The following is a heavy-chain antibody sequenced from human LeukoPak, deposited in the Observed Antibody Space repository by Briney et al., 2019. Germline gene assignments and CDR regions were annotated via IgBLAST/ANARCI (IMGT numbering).Heavy chain of an antibody. Sequence: PGGSLRLSCAASGFTFSSYAMSWVRQAPGKGLEWVSAISGGGGATYYADSVEGRFTISRDSSKNTVYLQMNSLRAEDTAVYYCAKNGRAYDWGQGTLVTVSS. D-gene: IGHD2-21*01. V-gene: IGHV3-23*01. CDR3: AKNGRAYD. J-gene: IGHJ4*02. CDR2: ISGGGGAT. CDR1: GFTFSSYA.